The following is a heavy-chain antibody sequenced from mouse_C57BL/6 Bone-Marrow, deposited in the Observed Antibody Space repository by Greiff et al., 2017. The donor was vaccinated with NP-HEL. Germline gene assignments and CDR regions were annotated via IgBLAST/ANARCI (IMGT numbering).Heavy chain of an antibody. Sequence: QVQLKESGAELVKPGASVKISCKASGYAFSSYWMNWVKQRPGKGLEWIGQIYPGDGDTNYNGKFKGKATLTADKSSSTAYMQLSSLTSEDSAVYFCARGGYYYGSSPYWYFDVWGTGTTVTVSS. CDR2: IYPGDGDT. V-gene: IGHV1-80*01. J-gene: IGHJ1*03. CDR1: GYAFSSYW. CDR3: ARGGYYYGSSPYWYFDV. D-gene: IGHD1-1*01.